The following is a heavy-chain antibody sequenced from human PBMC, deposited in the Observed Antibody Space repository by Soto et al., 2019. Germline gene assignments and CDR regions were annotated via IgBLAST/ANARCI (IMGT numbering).Heavy chain of an antibody. V-gene: IGHV5-51*01. CDR2: VYPGTSQT. J-gene: IGHJ3*02. D-gene: IGHD6-13*01. CDR1: GYSFRSFW. CDR3: ARQDPGIDMVLGAFEI. Sequence: GESLKISCKTSGYSFRSFWIGWVRQMPGKGLEWMGIVYPGTSQTTYSPSFQGQVTVSADKSISTAYLQWSSLKASDTAMYFCARQDPGIDMVLGAFEIWGQGGMVSISS.